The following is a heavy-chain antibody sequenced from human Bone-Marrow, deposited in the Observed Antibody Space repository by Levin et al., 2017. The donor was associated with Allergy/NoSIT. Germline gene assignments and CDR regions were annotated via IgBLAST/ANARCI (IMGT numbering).Heavy chain of an antibody. CDR2: ISDSSNTI. J-gene: IGHJ1*01. CDR3: ATPYCGGDCEQGQY. V-gene: IGHV3-48*02. CDR1: GLTFSSYS. Sequence: LSLTCAVSGLTFSSYSMNWVRRAPGKGLEWVSYISDSSNTIEYADSVKGRFTVSRDNAKNSLYLQMNRLRDEDTAVYYCATPYCGGDCEQGQYWGQGTLVSVSS. D-gene: IGHD2-21*02.